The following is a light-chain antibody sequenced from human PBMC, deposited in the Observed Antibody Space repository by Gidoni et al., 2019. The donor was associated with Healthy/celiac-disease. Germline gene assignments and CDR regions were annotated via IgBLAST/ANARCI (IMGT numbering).Light chain of an antibody. CDR2: GAS. CDR3: QQYGSSPRT. V-gene: IGKV3-20*01. CDR1: QSVSSSY. J-gene: IGKJ1*01. Sequence: EIVLTQSPGTLSLSPGERATLSCRASQSVSSSYLAWYQQKPGQAPRLLIYGASSRATGIPDRFSGSESGTDFTLTISRMEPEDFAVYYCQQYGSSPRTFGQXTKVEIK.